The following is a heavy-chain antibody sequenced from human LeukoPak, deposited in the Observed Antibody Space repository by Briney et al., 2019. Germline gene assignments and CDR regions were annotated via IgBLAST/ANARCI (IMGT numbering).Heavy chain of an antibody. V-gene: IGHV4-38-2*02. Sequence: SETLSLTCTVSAYSISSGYYWGWIRQPPGKGLEWIGSIYHSGSTYYNPSLKSRLTISLDTSKNQFSLKITSVTAADTAVYYRARHGKPDGGFEIWGQGTMVTVSS. D-gene: IGHD4-23*01. CDR2: IYHSGST. CDR3: ARHGKPDGGFEI. CDR1: AYSISSGYY. J-gene: IGHJ3*02.